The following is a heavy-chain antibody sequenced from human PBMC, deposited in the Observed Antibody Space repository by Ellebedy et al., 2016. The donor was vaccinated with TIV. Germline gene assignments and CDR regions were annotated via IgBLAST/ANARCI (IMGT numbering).Heavy chain of an antibody. J-gene: IGHJ4*02. CDR3: TRDSGWEHDY. V-gene: IGHV3-23*01. D-gene: IGHD4-23*01. CDR2: ISGSDGTT. CDR1: GFTFSSYG. Sequence: GESLKISCAASGFTFSSYGLSWVRQAPGKELEWVSGISGSDGTTYHADSVKGLFTISRDNSKNTLYMQMNSLSAEDTAVYYCTRDSGWEHDYWGQGTLVTVSS.